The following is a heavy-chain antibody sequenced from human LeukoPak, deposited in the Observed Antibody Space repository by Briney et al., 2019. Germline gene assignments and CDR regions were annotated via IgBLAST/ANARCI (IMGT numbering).Heavy chain of an antibody. V-gene: IGHV1-18*04. CDR1: GYSFTSYG. Sequence: AASLKVSCTASGYSFTSYGFSWVRQPPGQGLEWMGWISAYNGNTNYAQKLQGRVTMTTDTSTSTAYMELRSLRSDDTAVYYCARVVVVPAAKHYYYYGMDVWGQGTTVTVSS. CDR3: ARVVVVPAAKHYYYYGMDV. CDR2: ISAYNGNT. J-gene: IGHJ6*02. D-gene: IGHD2-2*01.